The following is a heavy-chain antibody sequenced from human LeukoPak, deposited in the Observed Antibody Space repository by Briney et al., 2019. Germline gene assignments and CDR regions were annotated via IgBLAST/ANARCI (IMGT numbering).Heavy chain of an antibody. J-gene: IGHJ4*02. CDR3: ARSPPGYSSGWYYDY. CDR1: GYTFTSYG. Sequence: GASVKVSCKASGYTFTSYGISWVRQAPGQGLEWMGWISAYNGNTDYAQKLQGRVTMTTDTSTSTAYVELRSLRSDDTAVYYCARSPPGYSSGWYYDYWGQGTLVTVSS. CDR2: ISAYNGNT. V-gene: IGHV1-18*04. D-gene: IGHD6-19*01.